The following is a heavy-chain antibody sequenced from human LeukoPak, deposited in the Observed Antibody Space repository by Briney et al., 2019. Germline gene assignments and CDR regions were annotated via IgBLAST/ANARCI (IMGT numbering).Heavy chain of an antibody. CDR1: GGTISSYY. J-gene: IGHJ6*02. CDR3: ARDLGSSVGYYYYGMDV. V-gene: IGHV4-4*07. Sequence: SETLSLTCTVSGGTISSYYWRWIRQPAGKGLEWIGRIYTSGSANYNPSLKSRVTMSVDTSKNQFSLKLSSVTAADTAVYYCARDLGSSVGYYYYGMDVWGQGTTVTVSS. D-gene: IGHD6-6*01. CDR2: IYTSGSA.